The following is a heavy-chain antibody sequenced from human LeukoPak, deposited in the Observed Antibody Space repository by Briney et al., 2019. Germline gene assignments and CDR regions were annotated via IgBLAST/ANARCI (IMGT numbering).Heavy chain of an antibody. CDR2: ISYDGSNK. J-gene: IGHJ1*01. Sequence: GGSLRLSCAASGFTFSSYGMHWVRQAPGKGLEWVAVISYDGSNKYYADSVKGRFNISRDNSKNTLYLQMNSLRAEDTAVCYCAKEDYYDISGYHEYLQHWGQGTLVTVSS. CDR1: GFTFSSYG. V-gene: IGHV3-30*18. D-gene: IGHD3-22*01. CDR3: AKEDYYDISGYHEYLQH.